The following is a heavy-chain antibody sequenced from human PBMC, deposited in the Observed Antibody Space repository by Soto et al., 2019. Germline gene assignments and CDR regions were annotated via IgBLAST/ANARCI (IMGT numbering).Heavy chain of an antibody. D-gene: IGHD1-26*01. CDR2: IDPSDSYT. Sequence: PGESLKISCQGSGYSFAGHWISWVRQMPGKGLEWMGRIDPSDSYTNYSPSFEGHVTMSADTSVNTAYLQWRGLRASDTAIYFCARPKVGATSDYWGQGTLVTVSS. V-gene: IGHV5-10-1*01. CDR3: ARPKVGATSDY. CDR1: GYSFAGHW. J-gene: IGHJ4*02.